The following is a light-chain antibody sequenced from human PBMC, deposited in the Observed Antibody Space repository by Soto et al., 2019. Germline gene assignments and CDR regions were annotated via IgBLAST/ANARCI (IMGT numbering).Light chain of an antibody. V-gene: IGKV1-5*03. CDR3: QHYNSYHRR. J-gene: IGKJ1*01. CDR1: QSISSW. CDR2: KAS. Sequence: DIQMTQSPSILSAPVGDRVTITCRASQSISSWLAWYQQKPGKALNLLIHKASHLESGVPSRFRCSGSGKECGVGISSLQPGDYATYYCQHYNSYHRRIGQWATVDIK.